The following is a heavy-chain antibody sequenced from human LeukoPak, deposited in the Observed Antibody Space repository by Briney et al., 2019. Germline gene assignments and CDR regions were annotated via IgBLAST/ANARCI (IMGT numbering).Heavy chain of an antibody. J-gene: IGHJ6*02. CDR2: IYTSGST. Sequence: SETLSLTCTVSGGSISSYYWSWIRQPAGKGLEWIGRIYTSGSTNYNPSLKSRATMSVDTSKNQFSLKLSSVTAADTAVYYCARDEGYGDYVHYYYGMDVWGQGTTVTVSS. CDR3: ARDEGYGDYVHYYYGMDV. V-gene: IGHV4-4*07. D-gene: IGHD4-17*01. CDR1: GGSISSYY.